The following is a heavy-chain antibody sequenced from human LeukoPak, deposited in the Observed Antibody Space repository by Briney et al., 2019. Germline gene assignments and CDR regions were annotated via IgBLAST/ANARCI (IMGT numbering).Heavy chain of an antibody. J-gene: IGHJ5*02. V-gene: IGHV1-8*01. D-gene: IGHD2-2*01. CDR1: GYTFTSYD. CDR3: ARLYCSSTSCYGWNWFDP. CDR2: MNPNSGNT. Sequence: ASVKVSCKASGYTFTSYDINWVRQATGQGLERMGWMNPNSGNTGYAQKFQGRVTMTRNTSISTAYMELSSLRSEDTAVYYCARLYCSSTSCYGWNWFDPWGQGTLVTVSS.